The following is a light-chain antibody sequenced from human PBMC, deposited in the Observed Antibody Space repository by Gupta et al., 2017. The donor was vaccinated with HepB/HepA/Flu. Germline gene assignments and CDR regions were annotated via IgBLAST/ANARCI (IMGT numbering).Light chain of an antibody. Sequence: QSALTQPASVSGSPGQSVLISCTGSNSDIGVYNYVSWYQQHPGKVPRLIIFDVISRPSGVSNRFSGSKSGNTASLTISGLQAEDEATYFCSSFTTSDTLVFGGGTKVTVL. CDR1: NSDIGVYNY. CDR2: DVI. CDR3: SSFTTSDTLV. J-gene: IGLJ2*01. V-gene: IGLV2-14*01.